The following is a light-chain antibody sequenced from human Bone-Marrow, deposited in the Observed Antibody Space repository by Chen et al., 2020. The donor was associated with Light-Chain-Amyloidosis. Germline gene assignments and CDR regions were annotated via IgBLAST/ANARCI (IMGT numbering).Light chain of an antibody. CDR3: QVWDRSSDRPV. J-gene: IGLJ3*02. V-gene: IGLV3-21*02. CDR2: DDS. Sequence: SYVLTQPSSASVAPGQTATLACGGNNIGSTSVPWYQQTPGQAPLLVVYDDSDRPSGIPERLSGSNAGNTATLTISRVEAGDEADYYCQVWDRSSDRPVFGGGTKLTVL. CDR1: NIGSTS.